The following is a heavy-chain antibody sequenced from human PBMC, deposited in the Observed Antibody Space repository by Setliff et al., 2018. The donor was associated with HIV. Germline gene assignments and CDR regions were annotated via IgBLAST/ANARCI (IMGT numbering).Heavy chain of an antibody. V-gene: IGHV3-48*03. CDR1: GFTFSSYE. D-gene: IGHD3-16*01. CDR2: ISSSGSTI. CDR3: ARELLWEALDAFDI. Sequence: GGSLRLSCAASGFTFSSYEMNWVRQAPGKGLEWVSYISSSGSTIYYADSVKGRFTISRDNAKNSLYLQMNSLRAEDTAVYYCARELLWEALDAFDIWGQGTMGTVSS. J-gene: IGHJ3*02.